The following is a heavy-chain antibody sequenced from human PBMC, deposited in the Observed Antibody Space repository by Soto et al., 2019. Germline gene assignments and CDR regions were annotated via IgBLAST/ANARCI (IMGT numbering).Heavy chain of an antibody. CDR2: ISYDGSNK. V-gene: IGHV3-30-3*01. CDR3: ARQYDILTGYSTSDAFDI. Sequence: QVQLVESGGGVVQPGRSLRLSCAASGFTFSSYAMHWVRQAPGKGLEWVAVISYDGSNKYYADSVKGRFTISRDNSKKTLYLQMNSLSAEDTDVYYWARQYDILTGYSTSDAFDIWSQGAMGTVSS. CDR1: GFTFSSYA. D-gene: IGHD3-9*01. J-gene: IGHJ3*02.